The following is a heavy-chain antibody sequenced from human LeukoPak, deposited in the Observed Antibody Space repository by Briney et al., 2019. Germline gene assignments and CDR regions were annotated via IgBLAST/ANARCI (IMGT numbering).Heavy chain of an antibody. Sequence: GGSLRLSCAASGFTFSDYYMSWIRQAPGKGLEGVSYISSSGSTIYYADSVKGRFTISRDNAKNSLYLQMNSLRAEDTAVYYCARDPPPTYSGTSLPDYWGQGTLVTVSS. CDR1: GFTFSDYY. J-gene: IGHJ4*02. CDR3: ARDPPPTYSGTSLPDY. D-gene: IGHD1-26*01. CDR2: ISSSGSTI. V-gene: IGHV3-11*01.